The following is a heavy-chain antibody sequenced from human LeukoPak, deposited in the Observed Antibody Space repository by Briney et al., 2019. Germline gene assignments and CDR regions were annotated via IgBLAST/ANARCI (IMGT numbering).Heavy chain of an antibody. Sequence: SETLSLTCTVSGGSISSGGSYWSWIRQHPGKGLEWIGYIYYSGSTYYDPSLKSRVTISVDTSKNQFSLKLSSVTAADTAVYYCASYRDDYGDYGLDYWGQGTLVTVSS. CDR3: ASYRDDYGDYGLDY. CDR2: IYYSGST. CDR1: GGSISSGGSY. J-gene: IGHJ4*02. V-gene: IGHV4-31*03. D-gene: IGHD4-17*01.